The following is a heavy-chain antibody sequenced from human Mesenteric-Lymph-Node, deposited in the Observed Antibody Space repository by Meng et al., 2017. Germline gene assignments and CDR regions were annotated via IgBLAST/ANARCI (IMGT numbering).Heavy chain of an antibody. CDR2: IYSGGST. J-gene: IGHJ4*02. D-gene: IGHD3-10*01. Sequence: GESLKISCAASGFTVSSNYMSWVRQAPGKGLEWVSAIYSGGSTYYADSVKGRFTISRDNSKNTLYLQMNSLRAEDTAVYYCARDIGVRGYYYFDYWGQGTLVTVSS. V-gene: IGHV3-66*02. CDR3: ARDIGVRGYYYFDY. CDR1: GFTVSSNY.